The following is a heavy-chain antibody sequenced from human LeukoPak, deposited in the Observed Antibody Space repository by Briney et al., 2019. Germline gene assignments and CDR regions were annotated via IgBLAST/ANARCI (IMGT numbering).Heavy chain of an antibody. Sequence: GASVKVSCKASGYIFTSYGISWVRQAPGQGLEWMGWISAYNGNTKYAQRLQGRVTMTTDTSTSTAYMELRSLRSDDTAVYYCARVGGSGSYYLVGPFDYWGQGTLVTVSS. CDR3: ARVGGSGSYYLVGPFDY. CDR2: ISAYNGNT. V-gene: IGHV1-18*01. J-gene: IGHJ4*02. D-gene: IGHD1-26*01. CDR1: GYIFTSYG.